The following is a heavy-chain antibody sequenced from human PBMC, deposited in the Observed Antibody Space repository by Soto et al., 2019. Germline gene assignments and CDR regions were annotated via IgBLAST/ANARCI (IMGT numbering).Heavy chain of an antibody. J-gene: IGHJ4*02. CDR1: GFTFSSYA. Sequence: GGSLRLSCAASGFTFSSYAMSWVRQAPGKGLEWVSAISGSGGSTYYADSVKGRFTISRDNSKNTLYLQMNSLRAEDTAVYYCAKGNDFWSGYLTLDWGQGTLVTVSS. CDR2: ISGSGGST. D-gene: IGHD3-3*01. CDR3: AKGNDFWSGYLTLD. V-gene: IGHV3-23*01.